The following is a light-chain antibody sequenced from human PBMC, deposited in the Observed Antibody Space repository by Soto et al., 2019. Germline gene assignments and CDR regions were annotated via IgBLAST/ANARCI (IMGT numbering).Light chain of an antibody. Sequence: EIVLTQSPGTLSLSPGERATISCRASQSVSSFLAWYPQKPGQAPRLLIYDASNRAPGIPARFSGSGSGTGFTLTISSLEPEDFAVYYCQQRSNWPPITFGQGTRLEIK. CDR3: QQRSNWPPIT. CDR2: DAS. V-gene: IGKV3-11*01. J-gene: IGKJ5*01. CDR1: QSVSSF.